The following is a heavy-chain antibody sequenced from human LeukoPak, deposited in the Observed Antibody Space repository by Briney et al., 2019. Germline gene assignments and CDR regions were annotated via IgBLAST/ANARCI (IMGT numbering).Heavy chain of an antibody. J-gene: IGHJ5*02. Sequence: GASMKVSCKASGYTLTSYDINWVRQATGQGLEWMGWMNPNSGNTGYAQKFQGRVTMTRNTSINTAYMELSSLRSDDTAVYYCARVPSRGDKFDPWGQGTLVTVSS. D-gene: IGHD4-23*01. CDR3: ARVPSRGDKFDP. CDR2: MNPNSGNT. CDR1: GYTLTSYD. V-gene: IGHV1-8*01.